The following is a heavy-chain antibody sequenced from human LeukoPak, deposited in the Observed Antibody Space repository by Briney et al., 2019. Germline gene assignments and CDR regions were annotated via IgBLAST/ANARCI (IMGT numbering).Heavy chain of an antibody. V-gene: IGHV1-18*01. J-gene: IGHJ4*02. CDR1: GYTFINYA. D-gene: IGHD1-26*01. CDR2: ISAHNGDT. Sequence: ASVKVSSKASGYTFINYAISWVRQAPGQGLEWMGWISAHNGDTNYARKFRGRVTLTTDTSTSTAYMELRSLKSDDTAVYYCARDQKRVVGVIDYWGQGTLVTVSS. CDR3: ARDQKRVVGVIDY.